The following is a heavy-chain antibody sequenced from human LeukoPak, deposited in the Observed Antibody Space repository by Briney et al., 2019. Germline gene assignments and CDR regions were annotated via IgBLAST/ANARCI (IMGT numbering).Heavy chain of an antibody. CDR2: ISSSSSYI. CDR1: GFTFSSYS. J-gene: IGHJ4*02. CDR3: ARASFRTTVTVGYYFDY. Sequence: GGSLRLSCAASGFTFSSYSMNWVRQAPGKGLEWVSSISSSSSYIYYAASMKGRFTISRDNAKNSLYLQMNSLRAEDTAVYYCARASFRTTVTVGYYFDYWGQGTLVTVSS. D-gene: IGHD4-17*01. V-gene: IGHV3-21*01.